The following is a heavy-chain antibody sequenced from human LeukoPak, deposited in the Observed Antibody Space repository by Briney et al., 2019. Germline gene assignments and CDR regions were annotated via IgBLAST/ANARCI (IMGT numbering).Heavy chain of an antibody. J-gene: IGHJ3*02. CDR2: ISGSGGST. D-gene: IGHD1-26*01. Sequence: GGSLRLSCAASGFTFSSYAMSWVRQAPGKGLEWVSAISGSGGSTYYADSVKGRFTISRDNSKNTLYLQMNSLRAEDTAVYYCAKVSGSYYHRSGNNAFDIWGQGTMVTVSS. CDR1: GFTFSSYA. CDR3: AKVSGSYYHRSGNNAFDI. V-gene: IGHV3-23*01.